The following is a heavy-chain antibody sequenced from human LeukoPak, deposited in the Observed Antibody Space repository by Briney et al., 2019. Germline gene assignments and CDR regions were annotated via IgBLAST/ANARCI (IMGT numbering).Heavy chain of an antibody. J-gene: IGHJ4*02. Sequence: GGSLRLSCAASGFTFDDYAMHWVRQAPGKGLEWVSGISWNSGSIGYADSVKGRFTISRDNAKNSLYLQMNSLRAEDTALYYCAKGTSSGYSYGNFDYWGQGTLVIVSS. CDR3: AKGTSSGYSYGNFDY. D-gene: IGHD5-18*01. V-gene: IGHV3-9*01. CDR2: ISWNSGSI. CDR1: GFTFDDYA.